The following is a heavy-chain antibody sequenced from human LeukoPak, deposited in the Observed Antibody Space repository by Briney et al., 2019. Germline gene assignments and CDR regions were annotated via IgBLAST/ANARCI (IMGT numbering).Heavy chain of an antibody. CDR2: IYTSGST. Sequence: SSETLSLTCTVSGGSISSGSYYWSWIRQPAGKGLEWIGRIYTSGSTNYNPSLKSRVTISVDTSKNQFSLKLSSVTAADTAVYYWARGKGYYFYWGQGTLVTVSS. J-gene: IGHJ4*02. V-gene: IGHV4-61*02. CDR3: ARGKGYYFY. CDR1: GGSISSGSYY. D-gene: IGHD3/OR15-3a*01.